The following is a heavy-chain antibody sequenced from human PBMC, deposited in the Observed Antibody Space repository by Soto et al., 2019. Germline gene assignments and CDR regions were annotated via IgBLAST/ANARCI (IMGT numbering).Heavy chain of an antibody. Sequence: PSETLSLTCTVSDGSISSYYWSWIRQPPGKGLEWIGYIYFSGSAYYNPSLKSRVSISVDTSRNQFSLKLSSVTVADTAVYYCARYARWYFDYWGQGTLVTVSS. D-gene: IGHD4-17*01. J-gene: IGHJ4*02. CDR2: IYFSGSA. CDR1: DGSISSYY. CDR3: ARYARWYFDY. V-gene: IGHV4-59*08.